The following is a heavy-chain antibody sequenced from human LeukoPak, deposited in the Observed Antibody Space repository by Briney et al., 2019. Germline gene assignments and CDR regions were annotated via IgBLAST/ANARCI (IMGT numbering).Heavy chain of an antibody. CDR3: ARYSSSSALFY. Sequence: GGSLRLSCAASGFTFSDYYMSWIRQAPGKGLEWVSYISSSGTTIHYADSVKGRFTISRDNAKNSLYPQMNSLRADDTAVYYCARYSSSSALFYWGQGTLVTVSS. V-gene: IGHV3-11*01. CDR1: GFTFSDYY. CDR2: ISSSGTTI. D-gene: IGHD6-6*01. J-gene: IGHJ4*02.